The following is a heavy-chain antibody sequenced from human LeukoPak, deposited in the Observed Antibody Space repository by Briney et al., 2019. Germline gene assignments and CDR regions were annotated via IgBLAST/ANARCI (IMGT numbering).Heavy chain of an antibody. D-gene: IGHD3-3*01. V-gene: IGHV1-8*01. Sequence: ASVKVSCKASGYTFTSYDINWVRQATGQGLEWMGWMNPNSGNTGYAQKFQGRVTMTRNTSISTAYMELSSLRSEDTAVYYCARSYDFWSGHIGYYYYYYMDVWGKGTTVTVSS. CDR3: ARSYDFWSGHIGYYYYYYMDV. CDR1: GYTFTSYD. J-gene: IGHJ6*03. CDR2: MNPNSGNT.